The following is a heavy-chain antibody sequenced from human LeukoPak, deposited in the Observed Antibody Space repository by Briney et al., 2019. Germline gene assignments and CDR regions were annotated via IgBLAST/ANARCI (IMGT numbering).Heavy chain of an antibody. CDR2: ISAYNGNT. J-gene: IGHJ4*02. Sequence: ASVEVSCKASGYTFTSYGISWVRQAPGQGLEWMGWISAYNGNTNYAQKLQGRVTMTTDTSTSTAYMELGSLRSDDTAVYYCARVVRDSSEGYFDYWGQGTLVTVSS. CDR3: ARVVRDSSEGYFDY. V-gene: IGHV1-18*01. D-gene: IGHD3-22*01. CDR1: GYTFTSYG.